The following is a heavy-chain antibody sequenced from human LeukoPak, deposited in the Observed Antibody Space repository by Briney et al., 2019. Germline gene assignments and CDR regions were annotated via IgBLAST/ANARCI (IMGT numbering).Heavy chain of an antibody. CDR1: GGTFSSYA. CDR2: IIPIFGTA. Sequence: SVKVSCKASGGTFSSYAISWVRQAPGQGLEWMGGIIPIFGTANYAQTFQGRVTITTDESTSTAYMELSSLRSEDTAVYYCARTVSVTGTTGLDYWGQGTLVTVSS. CDR3: ARTVSVTGTTGLDY. D-gene: IGHD1-14*01. J-gene: IGHJ4*02. V-gene: IGHV1-69*05.